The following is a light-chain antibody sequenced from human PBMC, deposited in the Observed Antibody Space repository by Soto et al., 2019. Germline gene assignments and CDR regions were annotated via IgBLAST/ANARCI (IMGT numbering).Light chain of an antibody. J-gene: IGKJ4*01. CDR1: QDISNY. Sequence: DIPMTQSPSSLSASVGDRVTITCQASQDISNYLNWYQQKPGKAPKLLIYDASNLETGVPSRFSGSGSGTDFTFTISSLQPEDIATYSCQQYDNLPPTFGGGTKVEIK. V-gene: IGKV1-33*01. CDR3: QQYDNLPPT. CDR2: DAS.